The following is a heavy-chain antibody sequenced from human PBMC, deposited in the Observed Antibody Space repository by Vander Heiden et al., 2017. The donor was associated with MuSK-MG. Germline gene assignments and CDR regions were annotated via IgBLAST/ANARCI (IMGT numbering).Heavy chain of an antibody. CDR1: GGTFSSHA. CDR3: ARDNYYDSSGSLKGLDY. J-gene: IGHJ4*02. CDR2: IIPIFGTA. Sequence: QVQLVQSGAAVKKPGSSVKVSCTASGGTFSSHAISWVRQAPGQGLEWMGGIIPIFGTANYAQKFQGRVTITADKSTSTAYMELSSLRSEDTAVYYCARDNYYDSSGSLKGLDYWGQGTLVTVSS. D-gene: IGHD3-22*01. V-gene: IGHV1-69*06.